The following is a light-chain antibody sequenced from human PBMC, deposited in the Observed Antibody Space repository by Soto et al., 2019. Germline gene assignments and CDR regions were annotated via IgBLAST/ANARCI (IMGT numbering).Light chain of an antibody. CDR1: SSKIGSNT. CDR3: APWDDSLNGSV. Sequence: QSVLTQPPSAPGTPGQRVTISCSGSSSKIGSNTVNWYQQLPGTAPKLLIYSNNQRPSGVPDRFSGSKSGTSASLAISGLQSEDEADYYCAPWDDSLNGSVFGTGPKVNVL. V-gene: IGLV1-44*01. CDR2: SNN. J-gene: IGLJ1*01.